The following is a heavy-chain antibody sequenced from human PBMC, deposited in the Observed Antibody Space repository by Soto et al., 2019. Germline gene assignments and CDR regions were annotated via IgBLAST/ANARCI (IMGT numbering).Heavy chain of an antibody. CDR2: TYQNGNT. V-gene: IGHV4-4*02. Sequence: PSETLSLTCAVSGDSISSSNWWTWVRQSPGKGLEWIGETYQNGNTNYNPSMKSRVTISVDKSKNQFSLHLASVTAADTAVYYCARYPVWDYYYGLDVWGQGTTVTVSS. CDR3: ARYPVWDYYYGLDV. CDR1: GDSISSSNW. J-gene: IGHJ6*02. D-gene: IGHD3-16*01.